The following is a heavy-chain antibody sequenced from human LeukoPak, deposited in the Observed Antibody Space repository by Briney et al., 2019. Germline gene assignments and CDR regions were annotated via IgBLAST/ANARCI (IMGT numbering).Heavy chain of an antibody. D-gene: IGHD5-18*01. CDR3: ALAGYSYGKDY. J-gene: IGHJ4*02. Sequence: SETLSLTCAVYGGSFSGYYWSWIRQPPGKGLEWIGEINHSGSTNYNPSLKRRVTISVDTSKNQFSLKLSSVTAADTAVYYCALAGYSYGKDYWGQGTLVTVSS. CDR1: GGSFSGYY. V-gene: IGHV4-34*01. CDR2: INHSGST.